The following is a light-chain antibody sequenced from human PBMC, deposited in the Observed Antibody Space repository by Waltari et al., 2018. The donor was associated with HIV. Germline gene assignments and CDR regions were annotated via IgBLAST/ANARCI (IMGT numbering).Light chain of an antibody. J-gene: IGKJ5*01. CDR3: MQALQTPST. CDR1: QSLLESNGYNF. Sequence: DIVMTQSPLSLPVTPGESASISCESSQSLLESNGYNFLDWYVQKPGQSPQLLIYLASTRASGVPDRFSGSGSGTEFTLKISRVEADDVGVYYCMQALQTPSTFGQGTRLEIK. V-gene: IGKV2-28*01. CDR2: LAS.